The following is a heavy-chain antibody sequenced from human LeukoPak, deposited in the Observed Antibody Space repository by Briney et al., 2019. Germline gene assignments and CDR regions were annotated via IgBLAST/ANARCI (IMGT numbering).Heavy chain of an antibody. J-gene: IGHJ6*03. CDR3: AKDYYGSGSWTNYYMDV. V-gene: IGHV3-30*18. CDR2: ISYDGNNK. Sequence: GGSLRLSCAASGFTVSSNYMSWVRQAPGKGLEWVAIISYDGNNKYYADSVKGRFTISRDNSKNTLYLQMNSLRAEDTAVYYCAKDYYGSGSWTNYYMDVWGKGTTVTVSS. D-gene: IGHD3-10*01. CDR1: GFTVSSNY.